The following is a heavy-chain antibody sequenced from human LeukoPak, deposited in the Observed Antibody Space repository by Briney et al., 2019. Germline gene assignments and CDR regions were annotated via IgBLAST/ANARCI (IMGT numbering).Heavy chain of an antibody. J-gene: IGHJ4*02. D-gene: IGHD6-13*01. CDR2: INPNSGRT. V-gene: IGHV1-8*01. CDR1: GYTFTSSD. Sequence: ASVKVSCKASGYTFTSSDINWVRHAAGQGLEWMGWINPNSGRTGYAQKFQGRVTMTANTSISTAYTELSSLRFDDTAVYYCARGRSGLAAAGTYDYWGQGTLITVSS. CDR3: ARGRSGLAAAGTYDY.